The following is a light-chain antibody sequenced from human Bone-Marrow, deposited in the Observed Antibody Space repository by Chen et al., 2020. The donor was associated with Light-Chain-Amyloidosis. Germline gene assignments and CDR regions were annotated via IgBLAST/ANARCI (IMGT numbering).Light chain of an antibody. Sequence: QSELTQSPSASGPPGQRVTMSCSGSTSNVGSKSVNWYQQVPGTAPKLLIDSKNQRPSGVPDRFSGPKSGTSASLAISGLQSEDEAVYYCAAWDDSVNGDVFAAGTKVTVL. CDR2: SKN. J-gene: IGLJ1*01. CDR1: TSNVGSKS. CDR3: AAWDDSVNGDV. V-gene: IGLV1-44*01.